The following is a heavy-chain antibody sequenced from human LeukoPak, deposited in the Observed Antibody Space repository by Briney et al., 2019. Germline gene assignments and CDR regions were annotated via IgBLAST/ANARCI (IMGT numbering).Heavy chain of an antibody. CDR3: ARVLWLMDYYYMDV. J-gene: IGHJ6*03. V-gene: IGHV4-39*07. Sequence: SETLSLTCTVSGGSFNSYSYYWGWVRQPPGKGLEWIGSIYYSGNTYYNPSLKSRVTISVDMSKNQFSLKLSSVTAADTAVYYCARVLWLMDYYYMDVWGKGTTVTVSS. CDR2: IYYSGNT. D-gene: IGHD5-18*01. CDR1: GGSFNSYSYY.